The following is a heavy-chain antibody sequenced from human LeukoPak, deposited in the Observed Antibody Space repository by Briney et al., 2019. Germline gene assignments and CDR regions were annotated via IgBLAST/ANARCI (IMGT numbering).Heavy chain of an antibody. CDR1: GAQISNFL. CDR3: ARYRGRGATGVFDV. D-gene: IGHD1-26*01. V-gene: IGHV4-59*01. J-gene: IGHJ3*01. Sequence: SATLTLTCNVSGAQISNFLGTWIRHPPGKGLEWLAYMCSTGNTRYNPPLPSRVTTVFDTSKSRLSLKLKSVTAADTAVYYCARYRGRGATGVFDVWGPGTLVAVSS. CDR2: MCSTGNT.